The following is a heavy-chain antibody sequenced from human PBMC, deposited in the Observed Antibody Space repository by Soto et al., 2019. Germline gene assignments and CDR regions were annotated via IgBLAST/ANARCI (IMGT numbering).Heavy chain of an antibody. CDR3: ARDPLFGAFDI. J-gene: IGHJ3*02. CDR2: IHGDGSAQ. D-gene: IGHD2-21*01. V-gene: IGHV3-7*01. CDR1: GFTPTRFW. Sequence: HPGRSLRLSCPPSGFTPTRFWTSWVRQAPGKGMEWVANIHGDGSAQNYADSMKDPFAISRHNPKHSPYLQMNSLSADDTAVSYCARDPLFGAFDIWGQGTMVTVSS.